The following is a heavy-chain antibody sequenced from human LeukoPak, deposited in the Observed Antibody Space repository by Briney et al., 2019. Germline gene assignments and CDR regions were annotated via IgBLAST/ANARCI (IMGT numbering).Heavy chain of an antibody. CDR1: GFTFRSYW. CDR3: ARGGHRQKEF. J-gene: IGHJ4*02. Sequence: GGSLRLSCEASGFTFRSYWMTWVRQSPGKGLEWVAIIKPDGGDKFHVDSVKGRFTISRDNAKNSLYLQMSNLRAEDTAVYYCARGGHRQKEFWGQGTLVTVSS. CDR2: IKPDGGDK. D-gene: IGHD3-10*01. V-gene: IGHV3-7*01.